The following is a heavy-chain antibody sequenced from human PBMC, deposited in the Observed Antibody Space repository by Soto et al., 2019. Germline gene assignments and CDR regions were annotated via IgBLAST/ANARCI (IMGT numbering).Heavy chain of an antibody. D-gene: IGHD1-7*01. CDR1: GFTFSSYG. Sequence: GGSLRLSCEASGFTFSSYGMHWVRQAPGKGLEWIAVIQDGGSDKNYADSVKGRFTISRDNSKNTLYLQMNSLRAEDTAVYYCAKNLPDNWNYGQYYFDYWGQGTLVTVSS. V-gene: IGHV3-30*02. J-gene: IGHJ4*02. CDR2: IQDGGSDK. CDR3: AKNLPDNWNYGQYYFDY.